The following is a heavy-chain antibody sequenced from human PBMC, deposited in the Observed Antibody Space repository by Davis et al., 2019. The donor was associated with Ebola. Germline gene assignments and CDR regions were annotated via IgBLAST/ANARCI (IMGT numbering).Heavy chain of an antibody. Sequence: GGSLRLSCAASGFAFSNYVMSWVRRAPGKGLEWVSTLGLSADTYYADSVKGRFTISRDNSKNTLYLQMNGLRVEDTAIYYYAKDTSNIWFDMWGQGTNVTVSS. CDR1: GFAFSNYV. V-gene: IGHV3-23*01. D-gene: IGHD2-2*01. CDR2: LGLSADT. J-gene: IGHJ3*02. CDR3: AKDTSNIWFDM.